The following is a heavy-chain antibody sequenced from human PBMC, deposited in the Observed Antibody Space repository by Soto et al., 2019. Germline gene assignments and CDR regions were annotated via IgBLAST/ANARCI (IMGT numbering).Heavy chain of an antibody. CDR1: SGSISSSNW. CDR3: ARDKSGEYCSSTSYYNFALGHWFDP. J-gene: IGHJ5*02. CDR2: IYHSGST. V-gene: IGHV4-4*02. D-gene: IGHD2-2*02. Sequence: QVQLQESGPGLVKPSGTLSLTCAVSSGSISSSNWWSWVRQPPGKGLEWIGEIYHSGSTNYNPSLKSRVTISVDKSKNQFSLKLSSVTAADTAVYYCARDKSGEYCSSTSYYNFALGHWFDPWGQGTLVTVSS.